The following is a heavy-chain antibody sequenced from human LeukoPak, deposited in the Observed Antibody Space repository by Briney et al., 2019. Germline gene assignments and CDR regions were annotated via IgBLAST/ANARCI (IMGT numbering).Heavy chain of an antibody. Sequence: GGSLRLSCAASGFTFSSYGIHWVRQAPGKGLEWVAVIWYDGSDKYYADSVKGRFTISRDNPKNTLYLQMNSLRVEDTAVYYCATFDYWGQGTLVTVSS. V-gene: IGHV3-33*01. CDR2: IWYDGSDK. CDR3: ATFDY. J-gene: IGHJ4*02. CDR1: GFTFSSYG.